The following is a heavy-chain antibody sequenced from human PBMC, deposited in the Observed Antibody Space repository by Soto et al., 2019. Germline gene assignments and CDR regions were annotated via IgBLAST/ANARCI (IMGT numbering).Heavy chain of an antibody. V-gene: IGHV3-30*18. J-gene: IGHJ4*02. CDR2: ISYDGSNK. CDR3: AKDHSSGQIDY. D-gene: IGHD6-19*01. CDR1: GFTFSSYG. Sequence: GGSLRLSCAASGFTFSSYGMHWVRQAPGKGLEWVAVISYDGSNKYYADSVKGRFTISRDNSKNTLYLQMNSLRSEDTAVYYCAKDHSSGQIDYWGQGTLVTVSS.